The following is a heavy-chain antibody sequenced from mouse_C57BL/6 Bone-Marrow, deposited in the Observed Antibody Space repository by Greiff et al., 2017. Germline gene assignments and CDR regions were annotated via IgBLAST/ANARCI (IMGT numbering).Heavy chain of an antibody. J-gene: IGHJ4*01. CDR3: ARSSNRWAMDY. CDR1: GYTFTSYN. CDR2: IYPGNGDT. D-gene: IGHD2-3*01. Sequence: QVQLKQSGAELVRPGASVKMSCKASGYTFTSYNMHWVKPTPRQGLEWIGAIYPGNGDTSYNKKFKGKATLTVDKSSSTAYMQLSSLTSEDSAVDCCARSSNRWAMDYWGQGTAVTGSS. V-gene: IGHV1-12*01.